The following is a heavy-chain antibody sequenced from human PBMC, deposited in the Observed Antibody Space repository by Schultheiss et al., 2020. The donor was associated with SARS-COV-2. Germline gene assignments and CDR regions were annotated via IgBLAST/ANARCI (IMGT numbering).Heavy chain of an antibody. D-gene: IGHD2-2*02. J-gene: IGHJ4*02. CDR2: IKPDGSEK. CDR1: GFTFSSYA. V-gene: IGHV3-7*01. Sequence: GGSLRLSCAASGFTFSSYAMHWVRQAPGKGLEWVANIKPDGSEKYYVDSVKGRFTISRDNAKNSLYLQMNSLRAEDTAVYYCATIPRTAGAYWGQGTPVTVSS. CDR3: ATIPRTAGAY.